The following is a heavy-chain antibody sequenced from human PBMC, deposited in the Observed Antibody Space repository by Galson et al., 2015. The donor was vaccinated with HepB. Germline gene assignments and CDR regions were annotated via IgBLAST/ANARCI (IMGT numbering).Heavy chain of an antibody. CDR1: GGSFSGYY. D-gene: IGHD4-23*01. J-gene: IGHJ3*02. CDR2: INHSGST. V-gene: IGHV4-34*01. Sequence: ETLSLTCAVYGGSFSGYYWSWIRQPPGKGLEWIGEINHSGSTNYNPSLKSRVTISVDTSKNQFSLKLSSVTAADTAVYYCARGELGELRWYPPRGGGAFDIWGQGTMVTVSS. CDR3: ARGELGELRWYPPRGGGAFDI.